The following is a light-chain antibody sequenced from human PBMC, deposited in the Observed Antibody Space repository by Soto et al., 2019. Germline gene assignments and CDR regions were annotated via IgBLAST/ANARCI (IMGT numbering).Light chain of an antibody. Sequence: QSVLTQPPSVSGAPGQRVTISFTGSSSNIGAGYDVHWYQRLPGTAPKVLIYGNNNRPSGVPDRFSGSKSGTSASLAITGLQAEDEADYYCQSYDSSLSGSDVFGTGTKVTVL. CDR3: QSYDSSLSGSDV. CDR1: SSNIGAGYD. CDR2: GNN. J-gene: IGLJ1*01. V-gene: IGLV1-40*01.